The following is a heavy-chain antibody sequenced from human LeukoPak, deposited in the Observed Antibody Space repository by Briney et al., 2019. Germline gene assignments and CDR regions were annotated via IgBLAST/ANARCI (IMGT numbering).Heavy chain of an antibody. D-gene: IGHD1-1*01. CDR1: GYTFTRFD. J-gene: IGHJ4*02. V-gene: IGHV1-8*01. CDR2: MNPDNGNT. Sequence: ASVKVSCKTSGYTFTRFDINWVRQATGQGLEWMGWMNPDNGNTDYAQKFQGRVTMTRNTSIDTVYLELSNLRSEDTAVYYCARGEYMCGHEIDHWGQGTLVTVSS. CDR3: ARGEYMCGHEIDH.